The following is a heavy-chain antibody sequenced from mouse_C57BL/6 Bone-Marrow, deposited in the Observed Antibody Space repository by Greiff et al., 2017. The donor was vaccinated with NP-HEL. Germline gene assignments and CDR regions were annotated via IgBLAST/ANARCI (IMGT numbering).Heavy chain of an antibody. CDR2: IYPGSGST. V-gene: IGHV1-55*01. D-gene: IGHD1-1*01. Sequence: VQLQQPGAELVKPGASVKMSCKASGYTFTSYWITWVKQRPGQGLEWIGDIYPGSGSTNYNEKFKSKATLTVDTSSSTAYMQLSSLTSEDSAVYYCAKSPITTVVANRYFDVWGTGTTVTVSS. CDR1: GYTFTSYW. J-gene: IGHJ1*03. CDR3: AKSPITTVVANRYFDV.